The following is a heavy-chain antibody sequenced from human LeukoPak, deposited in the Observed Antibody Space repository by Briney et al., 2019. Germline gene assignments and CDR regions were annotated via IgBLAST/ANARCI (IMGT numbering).Heavy chain of an antibody. D-gene: IGHD4-17*01. CDR3: ARGFAYGDTGSFDY. J-gene: IGHJ4*02. CDR2: IYYSGST. CDR1: GGSISSYY. Sequence: SETLSLTCTVSGGSISSYYWSWIRQPPGKGLEWIGYIYYSGSTTYNPSLKSRVTISVGTSKNQFSLKLSSVTAADTAVYYCARGFAYGDTGSFDYWGQGTLVTVSS. V-gene: IGHV4-59*01.